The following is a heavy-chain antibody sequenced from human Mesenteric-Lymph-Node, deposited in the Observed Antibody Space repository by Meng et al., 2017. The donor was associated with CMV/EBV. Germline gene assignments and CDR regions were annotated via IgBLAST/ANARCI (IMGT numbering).Heavy chain of an antibody. V-gene: IGHV1-69*01. CDR2: IIPIFGSE. CDR3: ERVGDYSDSWHRDY. D-gene: IGHD6-13*01. Sequence: SEGTFRKYKIKWERRDRGQELEWVGGIIPIFGSENSAQKLQGRVKITADEIGSTAYLELSNLRSEDTAIYYCERVGDYSDSWHRDYWGQGTLVTVSS. CDR1: EGTFRKYK. J-gene: IGHJ4*02.